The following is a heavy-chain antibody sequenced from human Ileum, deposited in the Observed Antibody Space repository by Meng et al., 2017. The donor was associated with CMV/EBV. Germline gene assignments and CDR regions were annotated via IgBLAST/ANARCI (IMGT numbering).Heavy chain of an antibody. CDR2: IKQDGSEK. Sequence: GGSLRLSCAASGFTFSRYEMSWVRQAPGKGLEWVANIKQDGSEKYYVDSVKGRFTISRDNAKNPLYLQMNSLRAEDTAVYYCARDRQLFVWGQGTTVTVSS. CDR3: ARDRQLFV. J-gene: IGHJ6*02. V-gene: IGHV3-7*01. CDR1: GFTFSRYE. D-gene: IGHD6-13*01.